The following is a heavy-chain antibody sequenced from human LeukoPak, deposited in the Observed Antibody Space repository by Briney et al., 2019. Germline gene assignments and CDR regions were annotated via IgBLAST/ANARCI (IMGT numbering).Heavy chain of an antibody. Sequence: ASVKVSCKASGYTFTSYYMHWVRQAPGQGLEWMGWINTNTGNPTYAQGFTGRFVFSLDTSVSTAYLQISSLKAEDTAVYYCAREFPYYYDSSGYYFAFDIWGQGTMVTVSS. CDR3: AREFPYYYDSSGYYFAFDI. D-gene: IGHD3-22*01. V-gene: IGHV7-4-1*02. J-gene: IGHJ3*02. CDR2: INTNTGNP. CDR1: GYTFTSYY.